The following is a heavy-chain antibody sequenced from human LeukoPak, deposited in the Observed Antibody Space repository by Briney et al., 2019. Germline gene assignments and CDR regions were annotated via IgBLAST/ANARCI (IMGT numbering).Heavy chain of an antibody. CDR2: ISYDGSNK. Sequence: GGSLRLSCAASGFTFSSYGMHWVRQAPGKGLEWVAVISYDGSNKYYADSVKGRFTISRDNSKNTLYLQMNSLRAEDTAVYYCAKDRSSGYHTYYGMDVWGQGTTVTVSS. CDR1: GFTFSSYG. J-gene: IGHJ6*02. V-gene: IGHV3-30*18. D-gene: IGHD3-22*01. CDR3: AKDRSSGYHTYYGMDV.